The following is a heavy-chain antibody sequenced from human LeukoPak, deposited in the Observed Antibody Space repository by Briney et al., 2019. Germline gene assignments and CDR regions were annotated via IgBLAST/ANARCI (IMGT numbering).Heavy chain of an antibody. V-gene: IGHV3-33*08. J-gene: IGHJ4*02. Sequence: GGSLRLSCAASEFTFSSYAMQWVRQAPGKGLEWVAVIWSDGSNKYYADSVKGRFTISRDNSKTTLYLQMSSLRAEDTAVYYCASSGEMDYWGQGTLVTVSS. CDR1: EFTFSSYA. CDR3: ASSGEMDY. CDR2: IWSDGSNK. D-gene: IGHD4-17*01.